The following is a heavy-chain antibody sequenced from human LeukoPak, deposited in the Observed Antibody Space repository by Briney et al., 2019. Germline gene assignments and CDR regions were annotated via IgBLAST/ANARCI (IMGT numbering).Heavy chain of an antibody. CDR2: IYYSGST. J-gene: IGHJ4*02. D-gene: IGHD3-10*01. CDR1: GGSISSGGYY. V-gene: IGHV4-31*03. Sequence: PSETLSLTCTVSGGSISSGGYYWSWIRQHPGKGLEWIGYIYYSGSTYYNPSLESRVTISVDTSKNQFSLKLSSVTAADTAVYYCARAPGGWFGELLFPYYFDYWGQGTLVTVSS. CDR3: ARAPGGWFGELLFPYYFDY.